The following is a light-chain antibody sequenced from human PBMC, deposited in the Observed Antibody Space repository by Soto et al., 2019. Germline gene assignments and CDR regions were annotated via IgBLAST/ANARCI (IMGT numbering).Light chain of an antibody. CDR1: QSIGAW. V-gene: IGKV1-5*03. CDR2: QAS. CDR3: QQYNIYSPT. J-gene: IGKJ1*01. Sequence: DIQMTQSPSTLSAFVGDRVTITCRASQSIGAWLAWYQQKPGKVPKLLIYQASTLQSGVPSRFSGSGSGTEFTLTISSLQPDDLATYYCQQYNIYSPTFGQGTKVEIK.